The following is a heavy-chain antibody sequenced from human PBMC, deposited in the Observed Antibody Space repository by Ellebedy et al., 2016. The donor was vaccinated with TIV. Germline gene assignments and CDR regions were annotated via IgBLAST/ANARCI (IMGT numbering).Heavy chain of an antibody. CDR2: ISYSGSA. V-gene: IGHV4-59*01. CDR1: GGSISPYY. J-gene: IGHJ3*01. D-gene: IGHD6-13*01. Sequence: MPGGSLRLSCTVSGGSISPYYWSWIRQPPGKGLEWIGYISYSGSANYNPSLTTRVTISVDTSKTHFSLRLTSVTAADTAVYYCARVVWQQPVSYAFDFWGQGTMVTVSS. CDR3: ARVVWQQPVSYAFDF.